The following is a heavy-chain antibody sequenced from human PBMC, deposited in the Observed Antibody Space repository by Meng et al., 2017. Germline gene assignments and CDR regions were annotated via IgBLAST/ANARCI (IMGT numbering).Heavy chain of an antibody. D-gene: IGHD3-10*01. CDR1: GYTFTGYY. Sequence: QVQRVQSGAGVKKPGASVKVSCKASGYTFTGYYMHWVRQAPGQGLEWMGRINPNSGGTNYAQKFQGRVTMTRDTSISTAYMELSRLRSDDTAVYYCARMNYGSGSRRLDYWGQGTLVTVSS. CDR3: ARMNYGSGSRRLDY. J-gene: IGHJ4*02. CDR2: INPNSGGT. V-gene: IGHV1-2*06.